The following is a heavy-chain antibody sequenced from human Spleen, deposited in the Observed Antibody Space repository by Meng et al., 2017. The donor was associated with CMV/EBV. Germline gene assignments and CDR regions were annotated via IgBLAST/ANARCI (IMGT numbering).Heavy chain of an antibody. CDR2: IKDDGSEI. D-gene: IGHD3-10*01. CDR3: ARDPVGFDY. CDR1: GFTFRSYG. V-gene: IGHV3-7*01. J-gene: IGHJ4*02. Sequence: LSWAASGFTFRSYGMSWVRQAPGKGLEWVANIKDDGSEIHYADFVKGRFIMSRDNAKNSMYLQMNSLRVDDTAVYFCARDPVGFDYWGQGILVTVSS.